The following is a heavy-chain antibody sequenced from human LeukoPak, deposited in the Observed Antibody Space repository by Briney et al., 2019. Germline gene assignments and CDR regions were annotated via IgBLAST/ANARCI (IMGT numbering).Heavy chain of an antibody. CDR2: IGTAGDT. J-gene: IGHJ4*02. V-gene: IGHV3-13*01. CDR1: GFTFSSYD. D-gene: IGHD3-3*01. CDR3: ARGNFWSGYRSKVFDY. Sequence: GGSLRLSCAASGFTFSSYDMHWVRQATGRGLEWVSAIGTAGDTYYPGSVKGRFTISRENAKNSLYLQMNSLRAGDTAVYYCARGNFWSGYRSKVFDYWGQGTLVTVSS.